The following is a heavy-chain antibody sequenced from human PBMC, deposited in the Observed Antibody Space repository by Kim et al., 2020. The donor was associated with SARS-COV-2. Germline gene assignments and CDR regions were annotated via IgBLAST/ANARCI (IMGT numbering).Heavy chain of an antibody. CDR1: GGSISSSSYY. D-gene: IGHD3-22*01. J-gene: IGHJ4*02. CDR3: ARQASIVGVIWGVTPGYFDY. CDR2: IYYSGST. V-gene: IGHV4-39*01. Sequence: SETLSLTCTVSGGSISSSSYYWGWIRQPPGKGLEWIGSIYYSGSTYYNPSRKSRVTISVDTSKNQFSLKLSSVTAADTAVYYCARQASIVGVIWGVTPGYFDYWGQGTLVTVSS.